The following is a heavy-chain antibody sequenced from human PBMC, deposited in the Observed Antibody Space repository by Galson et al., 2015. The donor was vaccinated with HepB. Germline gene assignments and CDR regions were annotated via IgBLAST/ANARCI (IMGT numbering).Heavy chain of an antibody. CDR1: GYTFTGYY. J-gene: IGHJ3*02. CDR3: ARDQGHMITFGGVIVIGAFDI. CDR2: INPNSGGT. Sequence: SVKVSCKASGYTFTGYYMHWVRQAPGQGLEWMGRINPNSGGTNYAQKFQGRVTMTRDTSISTAYMELSRLRSDDTAVYYCARDQGHMITFGGVIVIGAFDIWGQGTMVTVSS. V-gene: IGHV1-2*06. D-gene: IGHD3-16*02.